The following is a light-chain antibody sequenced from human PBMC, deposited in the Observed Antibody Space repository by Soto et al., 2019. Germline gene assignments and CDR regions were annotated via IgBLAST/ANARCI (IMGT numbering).Light chain of an antibody. V-gene: IGKV3-20*01. J-gene: IGKJ1*01. Sequence: EIVLTQSPGTLSLSPGKRATLSCRASETVRNNYLAWYQQKPGQAPRLLVDDASSRAAGIPDRFSGSGSGTDFTLTISRLEPEDFAVYYCQQCATSPRTFGQGTKVEIK. CDR1: ETVRNNY. CDR2: DAS. CDR3: QQCATSPRT.